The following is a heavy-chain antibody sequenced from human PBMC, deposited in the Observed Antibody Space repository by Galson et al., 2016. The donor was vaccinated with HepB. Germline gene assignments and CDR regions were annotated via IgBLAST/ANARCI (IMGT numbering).Heavy chain of an antibody. J-gene: IGHJ4*02. Sequence: TLSLTCTVSGASISSSDYYWSWIRQSAGKGLEWIVRIYKNGGPNYTPSLRSRVSISLDKSKNQFSLKLNSVTAADTAVYFCAREAVAYDPIFDYWGQGTLVTVSS. CDR3: AREAVAYDPIFDY. V-gene: IGHV4-61*02. D-gene: IGHD3-3*01. CDR1: GASISSSDYY. CDR2: IYKNGGP.